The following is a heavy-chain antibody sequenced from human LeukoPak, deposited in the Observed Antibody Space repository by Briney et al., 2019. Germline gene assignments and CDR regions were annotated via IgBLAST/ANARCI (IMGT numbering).Heavy chain of an antibody. Sequence: GASVKVSCKASGYTFTGYYMHWVRQAPGQGLEWMGGIIPIFGTANYAQKFQGRVTITADESTSTAYMELSSLRSEDTAVYYCARGGLLWFGGYYYMDVWGKGTTVTISS. CDR3: ARGGLLWFGGYYYMDV. CDR1: GYTFTGYY. J-gene: IGHJ6*03. D-gene: IGHD3-10*01. CDR2: IIPIFGTA. V-gene: IGHV1-69*13.